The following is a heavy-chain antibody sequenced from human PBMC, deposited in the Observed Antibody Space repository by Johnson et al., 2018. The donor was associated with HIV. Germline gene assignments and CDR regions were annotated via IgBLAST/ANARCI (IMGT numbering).Heavy chain of an antibody. CDR1: GFTFSNHW. CDR3: ARVEWELDAFDI. J-gene: IGHJ3*02. CDR2: INSDGSSR. D-gene: IGHD1-26*01. V-gene: IGHV3-74*02. Sequence: MQLVESGGGLVQSGGSMRLSCAASGFTFSNHWMHWVRQAPVKGLVWVSRINSDGSSRNYADSVKGRFTISRDNAKNTLYLQMNSLRAEDTAVYYCARVEWELDAFDIWGQGTMVTVSS.